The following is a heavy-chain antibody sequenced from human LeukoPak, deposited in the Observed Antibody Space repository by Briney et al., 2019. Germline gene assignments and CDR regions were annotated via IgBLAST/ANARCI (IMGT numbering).Heavy chain of an antibody. J-gene: IGHJ4*02. CDR1: EFSFSRSW. CDR3: GGGGY. Sequence: GGSLRLSGAASEFSFSRSWMNWVRQAPGKGLEWVANIKQDGSAKYYVDSVEGRFTISGDNAKNSLYLQMNSLRAEDTAVYYCGGGGYWGQGILVTVSS. D-gene: IGHD2-15*01. V-gene: IGHV3-7*05. CDR2: IKQDGSAK.